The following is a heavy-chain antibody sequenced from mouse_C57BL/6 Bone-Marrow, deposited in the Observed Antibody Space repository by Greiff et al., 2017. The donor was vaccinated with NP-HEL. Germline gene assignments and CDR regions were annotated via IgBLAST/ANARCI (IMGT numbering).Heavy chain of an antibody. CDR2: ISSGSSTI. Sequence: EVQRVESGGGLVKPGGSLKLSCAASGFTFSDYGMHWVRQAPEKGLEWVAYISSGSSTIYYADTVKGRFTISRDNAKNTLFLQMTSLRSEDTAMYYCARFITTAPYYAMDYWGQGTSVTVSS. V-gene: IGHV5-17*01. J-gene: IGHJ4*01. D-gene: IGHD1-1*01. CDR3: ARFITTAPYYAMDY. CDR1: GFTFSDYG.